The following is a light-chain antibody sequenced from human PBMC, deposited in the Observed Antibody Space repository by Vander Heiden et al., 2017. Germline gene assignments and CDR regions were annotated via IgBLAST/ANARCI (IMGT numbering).Light chain of an antibody. Sequence: PSSLSASVGDTVTIACRASQGISSHLTWYQQKPGEVPKLLIYAASSLQRGVPLRFSGSGSGTDFTLTISSLEPEDVATYYCQKSYSTPRTFGQGTKVEIK. V-gene: IGKV1-39*01. CDR3: QKSYSTPRT. CDR1: QGISSH. CDR2: AAS. J-gene: IGKJ1*01.